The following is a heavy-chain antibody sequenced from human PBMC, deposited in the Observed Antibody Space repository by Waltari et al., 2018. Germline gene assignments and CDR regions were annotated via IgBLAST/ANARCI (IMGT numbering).Heavy chain of an antibody. V-gene: IGHV3-30*02. CDR1: GFTFSSYG. D-gene: IGHD6-13*01. Sequence: QVQLVESGGGVVQPGGSLRLSCAASGFTFSSYGMHWVRQAPGKGLEWVAFIRYDGSNKYYADSVKGRFTISRDNSKNTLYLQMNSLRAEDTAVYYCARIAAAGTVGYYFDYWGQGTLVTVSS. CDR3: ARIAAAGTVGYYFDY. CDR2: IRYDGSNK. J-gene: IGHJ4*02.